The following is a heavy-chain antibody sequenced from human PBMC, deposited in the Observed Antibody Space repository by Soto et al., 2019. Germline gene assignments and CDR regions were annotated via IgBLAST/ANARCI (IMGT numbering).Heavy chain of an antibody. Sequence: EVQLVESGGGLVQPGRSLRLSCAASGFTFDDYAMHWVRQAPGKGLEWVSGISWNSGSIGYAASVQGRFTISRDNAKNSLYMQMNSLRAEDTALYYCAKDSYGSVSYRFNWFDPWGQGPLVTVSS. CDR2: ISWNSGSI. J-gene: IGHJ5*02. V-gene: IGHV3-9*01. CDR3: AKDSYGSVSYRFNWFDP. CDR1: GFTFDDYA. D-gene: IGHD3-10*01.